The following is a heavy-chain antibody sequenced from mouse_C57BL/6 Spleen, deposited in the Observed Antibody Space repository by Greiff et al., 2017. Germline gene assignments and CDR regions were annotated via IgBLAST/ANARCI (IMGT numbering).Heavy chain of an antibody. CDR2: IDPSDSYN. CDR1: GYTFTSYW. Sequence: VQLQQPGAELVRPGTSVKLSCKASGYTFTSYWMHWVKQRPGQGLEWIGVIDPSDSYNNYNQKFKGKATLTVDTSSSTAYMQRSSLTSEDSAVYYCARGPCDYDVYGFAYWGQGTLVTVSA. D-gene: IGHD2-4*01. CDR3: ARGPCDYDVYGFAY. J-gene: IGHJ3*01. V-gene: IGHV1-59*01.